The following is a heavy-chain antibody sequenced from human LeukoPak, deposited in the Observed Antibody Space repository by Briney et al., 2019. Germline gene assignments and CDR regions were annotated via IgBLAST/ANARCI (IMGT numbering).Heavy chain of an antibody. D-gene: IGHD1-26*01. CDR2: ISSGSSYI. CDR1: GFTFSSYS. V-gene: IGHV3-21*04. CDR3: ARKGLGGELGGFDS. J-gene: IGHJ4*02. Sequence: PGGSLRLSCAASGFTFSSYSMNWVRQAPGKGLEWVSSISSGSSYIYYADSVKGRFTISRDNAKNSLYLRMNSLRVEDTALYHCARKGLGGELGGFDSWGQGTLVTVSS.